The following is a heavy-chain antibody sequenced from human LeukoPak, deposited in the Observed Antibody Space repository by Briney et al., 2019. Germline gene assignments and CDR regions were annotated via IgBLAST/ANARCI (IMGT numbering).Heavy chain of an antibody. J-gene: IGHJ4*02. D-gene: IGHD6-19*01. CDR3: ARLPVAASQGDY. Sequence: PSETLSLTCIVSGGSISSGDYYWSWIRQPPGRGLEWIGSVYDTGETYFNPSLMSRVTMSVDRSKNQFSLQLNSVTAADTAVYYCARLPVAASQGDYWGQGTLVTVS. CDR1: GGSISSGDYY. CDR2: VYDTGET. V-gene: IGHV4-30-2*01.